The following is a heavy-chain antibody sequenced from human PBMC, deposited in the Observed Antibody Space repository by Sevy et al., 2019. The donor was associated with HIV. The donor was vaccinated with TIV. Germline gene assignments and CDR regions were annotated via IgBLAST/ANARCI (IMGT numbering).Heavy chain of an antibody. J-gene: IGHJ4*02. CDR3: LKDRSGSYSFDY. CDR2: ISWSSGNI. CDR1: GFTFDDYT. D-gene: IGHD1-26*01. V-gene: IGHV3-9*01. Sequence: GGSLRLSCAASGFTFDDYTMNWVRQAPGKGLEWVSGISWSSGNIAYAASVEGRFTISRDNAKNSLYLQMNSLRVEDTALYYCLKDRSGSYSFDYWGQGTLVTVSS.